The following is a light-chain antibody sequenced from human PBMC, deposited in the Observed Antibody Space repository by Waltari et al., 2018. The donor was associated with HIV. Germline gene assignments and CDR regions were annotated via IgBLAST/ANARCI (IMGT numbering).Light chain of an antibody. V-gene: IGKV1-5*03. Sequence: DIQMTQSPSTLSASVGDRVTITCRASQSISNWLALYQQKPGKAPKLLIYKASSLESGVPSRFSGSGSGTEYTLTISSLQPDDFATYYCQEYSGYFRTFGQGTKVEIK. CDR1: QSISNW. CDR2: KAS. CDR3: QEYSGYFRT. J-gene: IGKJ1*01.